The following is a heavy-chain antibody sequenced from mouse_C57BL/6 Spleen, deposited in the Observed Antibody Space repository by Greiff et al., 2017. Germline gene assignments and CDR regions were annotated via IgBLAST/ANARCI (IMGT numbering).Heavy chain of an antibody. Sequence: VQLQQSGAELVRPGASVKLSCTASGFNIKDDYMHWVKQRPEQGLEWIGWIDPENGDTEYASKFQGKATITADTSSNPAYLQLSSLTSEDTAVYYCTTLYDGFAYWGQGTLVTVSA. J-gene: IGHJ3*01. CDR2: IDPENGDT. CDR3: TTLYDGFAY. D-gene: IGHD2-12*01. CDR1: GFNIKDDY. V-gene: IGHV14-4*01.